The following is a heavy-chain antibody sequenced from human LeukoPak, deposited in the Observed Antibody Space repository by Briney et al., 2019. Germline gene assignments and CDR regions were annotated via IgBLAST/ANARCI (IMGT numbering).Heavy chain of an antibody. V-gene: IGHV3-23*01. CDR3: ARMKFHSASFGVAAPIDY. J-gene: IGHJ4*02. CDR2: ISGSGGST. D-gene: IGHD3-3*01. CDR1: GFTFSSYG. Sequence: PGGSLRLSCAASGFTFSSYGMSWVRQAPGKGLEWVSGISGSGGSTYYADSVKGRFTISRDNAENSLYLQMNSLRAEDTAVYYCARMKFHSASFGVAAPIDYWGQGTLVTVSS.